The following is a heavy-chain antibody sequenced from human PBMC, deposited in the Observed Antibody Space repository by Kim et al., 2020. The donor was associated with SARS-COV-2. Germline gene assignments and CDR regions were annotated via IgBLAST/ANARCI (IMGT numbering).Heavy chain of an antibody. Sequence: NPSLKSRVTISVDTSKNQFSLKLSSVTAADTAVYYCAPIYGSGSSGGMDVWGQGTTVTVSS. V-gene: IGHV4-34*01. CDR3: APIYGSGSSGGMDV. D-gene: IGHD3-10*01. J-gene: IGHJ6*02.